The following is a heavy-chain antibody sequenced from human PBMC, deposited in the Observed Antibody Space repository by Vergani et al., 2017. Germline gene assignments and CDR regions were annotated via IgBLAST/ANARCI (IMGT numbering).Heavy chain of an antibody. CDR3: ARDYASAIYYANDAFDI. CDR1: GESFSSFY. CDR2: INNDGHT. Sequence: QVQLQQWGAGVVKPSGTLSLTCAVFGESFSSFYWSWIRQPPGKGLEWIGEINNDGHTNYNPSLESRVTISLDTSRNQFSLNLQSVTAADTAVYYCARDYASAIYYANDAFDIWGRGTKVTVSS. V-gene: IGHV4-34*02. D-gene: IGHD2-8*01. J-gene: IGHJ3*02.